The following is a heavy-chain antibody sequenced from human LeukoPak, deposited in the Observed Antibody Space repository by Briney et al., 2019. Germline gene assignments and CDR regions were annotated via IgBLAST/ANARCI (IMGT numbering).Heavy chain of an antibody. CDR2: IYYSGST. CDR3: AGSYGDYGISGFDS. J-gene: IGHJ4*02. CDR1: GGSISSGDYY. Sequence: PSETLSLTCTVSGGSISSGDYYWSWIRQPPGKGLEWIGYIYYSGSTNYNPSLKSRVTISVDTSKNQYSVKLRSVIAADTAVYYCAGSYGDYGISGFDSWGQGTLVTVSS. D-gene: IGHD4-17*01. V-gene: IGHV4-61*08.